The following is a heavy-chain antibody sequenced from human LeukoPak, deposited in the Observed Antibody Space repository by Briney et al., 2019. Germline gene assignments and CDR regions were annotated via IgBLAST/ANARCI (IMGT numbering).Heavy chain of an antibody. CDR1: GYTFTGYY. J-gene: IGHJ4*02. D-gene: IGHD6-19*01. V-gene: IGHV1-2*02. CDR3: ARGKARIAVSGLDY. CDR2: INPNSGGT. Sequence: ASVKVSCKASGYTFTGYYMHWVRQAPGQGLEWMGWINPNSGGTNYAQKFQGRVTMTRDTSISTAYMEVRRLTSDDTAVYYCARGKARIAVSGLDYWGQGTLVTVSS.